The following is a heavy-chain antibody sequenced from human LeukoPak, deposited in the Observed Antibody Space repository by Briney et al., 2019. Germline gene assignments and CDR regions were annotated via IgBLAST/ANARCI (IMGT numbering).Heavy chain of an antibody. V-gene: IGHV1-8*01. CDR2: MNPNSGNT. D-gene: IGHD3-3*01. CDR1: GYTFTSYD. Sequence: ASVKVSCKASGYTFTSYDNNWVRQATGQGLEWMGWMNPNSGNTGYAQKFQGRVTMTRNTSISTAYMELSSLRSEDTAVYYCARGGYDFWSGYYGNGFDPWGQGTLVTVSS. J-gene: IGHJ5*02. CDR3: ARGGYDFWSGYYGNGFDP.